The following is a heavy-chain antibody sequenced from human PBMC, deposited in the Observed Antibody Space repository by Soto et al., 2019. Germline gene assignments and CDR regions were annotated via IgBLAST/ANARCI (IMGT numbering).Heavy chain of an antibody. CDR1: GFTFSNYW. J-gene: IGHJ4*02. CDR2: INSDGSST. V-gene: IGHV3-74*01. Sequence: EVQLVESGGGLVQPGGSLRLSCAASGFTFSNYWMHWVRQAPGKGLVWVSRINSDGSSTTYADSVKGRFTISRDNAKNTRYLQMNSLRAEDTAVYYWGRVGGGPEDGYRGYWGQGALVTVSS. D-gene: IGHD5-12*01. CDR3: GRVGGGPEDGYRGY.